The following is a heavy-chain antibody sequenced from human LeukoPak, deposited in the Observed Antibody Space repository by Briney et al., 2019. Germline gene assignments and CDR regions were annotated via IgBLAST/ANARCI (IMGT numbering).Heavy chain of an antibody. CDR1: GFTFSSSA. Sequence: GGSLRLSCAASGFTFSSSAMSWVRQVPGKGLEWVSAISGSGGSTYYADSVKGRFTISRDNSKNTLYLQMNSLRAEDTAVYYCANIADLSFNVDTAMVSDYWGQGTLVTVSS. V-gene: IGHV3-23*01. CDR2: ISGSGGST. CDR3: ANIADLSFNVDTAMVSDY. J-gene: IGHJ4*02. D-gene: IGHD5-18*01.